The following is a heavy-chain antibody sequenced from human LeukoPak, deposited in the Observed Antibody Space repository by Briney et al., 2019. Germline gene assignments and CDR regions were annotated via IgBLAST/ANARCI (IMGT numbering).Heavy chain of an antibody. Sequence: GGSLRLSCAASGFTFSSYWMSWVRQAPGKGLEWVANIKQDGSEKYYVDSVKGRFTISRDNAKNSLYPQMNSLRAEDTAVYYCANILHQNWNPTWFGLLNQDAFDIWGQGTMVTVSS. D-gene: IGHD1-1*01. CDR2: IKQDGSEK. J-gene: IGHJ3*02. CDR1: GFTFSSYW. CDR3: ANILHQNWNPTWFGLLNQDAFDI. V-gene: IGHV3-7*01.